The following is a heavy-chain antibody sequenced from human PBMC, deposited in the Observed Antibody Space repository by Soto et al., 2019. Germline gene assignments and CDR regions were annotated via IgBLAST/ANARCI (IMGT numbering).Heavy chain of an antibody. V-gene: IGHV3-33*01. CDR1: GFTFSSYG. Sequence: QVQLVESGGGVVQPGRSLRLSCAASGFTFSSYGMHWVRQAPGKGLEWVAVIWYDGSNKYYADSVKGRFTISRDNSKNARYLQMNSLRAEDTAVYYCARAHPNDHGDYWGQGTLVTVSS. CDR2: IWYDGSNK. D-gene: IGHD3-16*01. CDR3: ARAHPNDHGDY. J-gene: IGHJ4*02.